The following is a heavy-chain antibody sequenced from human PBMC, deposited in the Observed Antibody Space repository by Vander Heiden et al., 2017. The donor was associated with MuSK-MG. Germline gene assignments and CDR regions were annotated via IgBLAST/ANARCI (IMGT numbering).Heavy chain of an antibody. Sequence: QVQLVQSGAEVQKPGASVKVSCKASGYPFPGYYMHWVRQAHGQCLEGMGWINSNSGDTSISTGYMELRRISSDDTAVYFCAKAVRSSAWWFDYWGRGTLVTVSA. CDR3: AKAVRSSAWWFDY. CDR1: GYPFPGYY. V-gene: IGHV1-2*02. J-gene: IGHJ4*01. CDR2: INSNSG. D-gene: IGHD6-19*01.